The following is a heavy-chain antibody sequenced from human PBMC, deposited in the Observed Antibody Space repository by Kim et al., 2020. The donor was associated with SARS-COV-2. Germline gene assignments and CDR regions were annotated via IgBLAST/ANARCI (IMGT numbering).Heavy chain of an antibody. CDR1: GYTFTGYY. Sequence: ASVKVSCKASGYTFTGYYMHWVRQAPGQGLEWMGWNNPNSGGTNYAQKFQGRVTMTRDTSISTAYMELSRLRSDDTAVYYCARDVSRAARPPVGYWGQGTLVTVSS. CDR2: NNPNSGGT. J-gene: IGHJ4*02. CDR3: ARDVSRAARPPVGY. D-gene: IGHD6-6*01. V-gene: IGHV1-2*02.